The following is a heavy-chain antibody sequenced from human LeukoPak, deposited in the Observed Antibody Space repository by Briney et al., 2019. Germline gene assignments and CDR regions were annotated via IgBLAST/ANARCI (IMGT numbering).Heavy chain of an antibody. CDR2: IYHSGST. D-gene: IGHD6-6*01. J-gene: IGHJ4*02. CDR3: ASEYSGSSGFDY. V-gene: IGHV4-30-2*01. CDR1: GGSISSGGYS. Sequence: PSETLSLTCAVSGGSISSGGYSWSWIRQPPGKGLEWIGYIYHSGSTYYNPSLKSRVTISVDRSKNQFSLKLSSVTAADTAVYYCASEYSGSSGFDYWGQGTLVTVSS.